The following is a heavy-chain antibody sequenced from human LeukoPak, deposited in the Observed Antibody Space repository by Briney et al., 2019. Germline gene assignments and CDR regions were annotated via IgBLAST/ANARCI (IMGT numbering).Heavy chain of an antibody. CDR1: GFTFSSYA. D-gene: IGHD3-10*01. V-gene: IGHV3-23*01. J-gene: IGHJ5*02. CDR2: ISDSGGTT. CDR3: ARDIRGSGNYGWFDP. Sequence: GGSLRLSCVAPGFTFSSYAMSWVRQAPGKGLEWVAAISDSGGTTYYVDSVRGRFTISRDNSKNTLYLQMNSLRAEDTAIYSCARDIRGSGNYGWFDPWGQGTLVTVSS.